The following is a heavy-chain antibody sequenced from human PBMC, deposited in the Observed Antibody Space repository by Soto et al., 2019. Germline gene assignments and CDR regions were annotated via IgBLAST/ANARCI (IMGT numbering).Heavy chain of an antibody. V-gene: IGHV3-23*01. J-gene: IGHJ4*02. D-gene: IGHD6-19*01. Sequence: GSLRLSCAASGFTFSNYAMSWVRQAPGKGLEWVSISSASGRSRYHADSVKGRFTISRDNSKNTLYLHMTNLRAEDTAVYYCAKDGNWLDVYFDVWGQGTPVTVSS. CDR3: AKDGNWLDVYFDV. CDR1: GFTFSNYA. CDR2: SSASGRSR.